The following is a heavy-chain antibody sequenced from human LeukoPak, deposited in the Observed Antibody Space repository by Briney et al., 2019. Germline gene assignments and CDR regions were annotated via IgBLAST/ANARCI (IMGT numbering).Heavy chain of an antibody. V-gene: IGHV3-23*01. D-gene: IGHD3-22*01. CDR2: ISGSGGST. CDR1: GFTFSSYA. CDR3: AKETVRHYYDSSGTKSPFDY. Sequence: GGSLRLSCAASGFTFSSYAMSWVRQAPGKGLEWVSAISGSGGSTYYADSVKGRFTISRDNSKNTLYLQMNSLRAEDTAVYYCAKETVRHYYDSSGTKSPFDYWGQGTLVTVSS. J-gene: IGHJ4*02.